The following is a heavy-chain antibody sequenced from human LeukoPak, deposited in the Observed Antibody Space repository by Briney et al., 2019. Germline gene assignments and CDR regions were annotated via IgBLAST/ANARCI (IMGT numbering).Heavy chain of an antibody. CDR3: ARVGDGYNLGAFDI. V-gene: IGHV3-53*01. CDR1: GFTVSSNY. D-gene: IGHD5-24*01. J-gene: IGHJ3*02. Sequence: GGSLRLSCAASGFTVSSNYMSWVRQAPGKGLEWVSVIYSGGSTYYADSVKGRFTISRDNSKNTLYLQMNSLRAEGTAVYYCARVGDGYNLGAFDIWGQGTMVTVSS. CDR2: IYSGGST.